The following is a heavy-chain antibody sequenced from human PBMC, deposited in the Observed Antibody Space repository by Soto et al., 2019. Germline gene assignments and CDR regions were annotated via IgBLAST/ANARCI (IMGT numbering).Heavy chain of an antibody. CDR2: ISSRSRTI. Sequence: PGGSLRLSCAASGFTFSSYSMNWVRQAPGKGLEWVSYISSRSRTIYYADSVKGRFNISRDNDKNSLYLQMNSLRDEDTAVYYCSRESPWCSTSCYHLGWFDPWGQETLVTVSS. J-gene: IGHJ5*02. CDR3: SRESPWCSTSCYHLGWFDP. V-gene: IGHV3-48*02. CDR1: GFTFSSYS. D-gene: IGHD2-2*01.